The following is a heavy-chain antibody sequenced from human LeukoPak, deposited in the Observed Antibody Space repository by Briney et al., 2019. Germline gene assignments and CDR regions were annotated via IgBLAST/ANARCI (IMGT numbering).Heavy chain of an antibody. CDR2: ISNSGSST. J-gene: IGHJ3*02. CDR1: GLTVSRNY. Sequence: GGSLRLSCAASGLTVSRNYMSWVRQAPGKGLEWVSAISNSGSSTYYADSVKGRFTISRDNSKNTLYLQMNSLRAEDTAVYYCARSKYSYGPGKDAFDIWGQGTMVTVSS. CDR3: ARSKYSYGPGKDAFDI. D-gene: IGHD5-18*01. V-gene: IGHV3-66*01.